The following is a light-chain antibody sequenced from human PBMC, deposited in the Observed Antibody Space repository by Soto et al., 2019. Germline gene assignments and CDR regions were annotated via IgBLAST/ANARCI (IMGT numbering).Light chain of an antibody. CDR1: SSDVGAYNY. V-gene: IGLV2-14*01. J-gene: IGLJ1*01. CDR2: EVS. Sequence: QSALTQPPSASGSPGQSVTISCTGTSSDVGAYNYVSWYQQHPGKAPKLMISEVSNRPSGVSNRFSGSKSGNTASLTISGLQADDEADYYCSSYTSSTSYVFGTGTKLTVL. CDR3: SSYTSSTSYV.